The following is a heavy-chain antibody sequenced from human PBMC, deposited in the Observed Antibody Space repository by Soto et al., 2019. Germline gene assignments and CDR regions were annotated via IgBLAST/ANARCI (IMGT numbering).Heavy chain of an antibody. J-gene: IGHJ6*02. V-gene: IGHV1-69*01. Sequence: GASVKVSCRASGGTFSSYAISWVRQAPGQGLEWMGGIIPIFGTANYAQKFQGRVPINADESTSTAYMELSSLRCEDTAVYYCASSGIAARRYYFYYGMDVWGQGTTVTVSS. CDR2: IIPIFGTA. CDR3: ASSGIAARRYYFYYGMDV. CDR1: GGTFSSYA. D-gene: IGHD6-6*01.